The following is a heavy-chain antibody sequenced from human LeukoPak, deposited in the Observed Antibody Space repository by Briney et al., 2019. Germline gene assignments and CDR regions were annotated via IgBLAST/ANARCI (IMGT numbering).Heavy chain of an antibody. V-gene: IGHV3-30-3*01. J-gene: IGHJ5*02. CDR3: ARDGDSSGYGNWFDP. CDR2: MSYDGSNK. CDR1: GFTFSSYA. D-gene: IGHD3-22*01. Sequence: GGSLRLSCAASGFTFSSYAIHWVRQAPGKGLEWVAVMSYDGSNKYYADSVKGRFTISRDNSKNTLYLQMNSLRAEDTAVYYCARDGDSSGYGNWFDPWGQGTLVTVSS.